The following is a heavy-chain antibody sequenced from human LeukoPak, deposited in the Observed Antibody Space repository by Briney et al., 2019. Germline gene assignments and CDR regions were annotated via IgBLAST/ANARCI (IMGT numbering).Heavy chain of an antibody. V-gene: IGHV3-23*01. J-gene: IGHJ4*02. CDR3: ARLRGVAVINYFDC. CDR1: GFTFSNYG. Sequence: GGSLRLSCAASGFTFSNYGMHWVRQAPGKGLEWVSGISGSGDTTYYADSVKGRFTISRDNSKNTLYLQMDSLRAEGTAIYYCARLRGVAVINYFDCWGQGTLVTVSS. D-gene: IGHD6-19*01. CDR2: ISGSGDTT.